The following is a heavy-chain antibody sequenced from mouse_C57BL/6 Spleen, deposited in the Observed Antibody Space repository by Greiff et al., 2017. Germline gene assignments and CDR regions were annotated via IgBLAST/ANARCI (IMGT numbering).Heavy chain of an antibody. D-gene: IGHD3-3*01. CDR2: IDPSDSYT. Sequence: VQLQQPGAELVMPGASVKLSCKASGYTFTSYWMHWVKQRPGQGLEWIGEIDPSDSYTNYNQKFKGKSTLTVDKSSSTAYMQLSSLTSEDSAVYYCARAAWDSPTMDYWGQGTSVTVSS. V-gene: IGHV1-69*01. J-gene: IGHJ4*01. CDR1: GYTFTSYW. CDR3: ARAAWDSPTMDY.